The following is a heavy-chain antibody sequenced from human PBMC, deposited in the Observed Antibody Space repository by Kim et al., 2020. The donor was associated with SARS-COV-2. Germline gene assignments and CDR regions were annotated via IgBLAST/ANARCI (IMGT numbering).Heavy chain of an antibody. D-gene: IGHD3-16*01. CDR3: AREGERVGEDYFDF. V-gene: IGHV3-21*01. J-gene: IGHJ4*02. Sequence: ADSVKGRFTISRDNAKNSLYLQMNSLRAEDTAVYYCAREGERVGEDYFDFWGQGTLVTVSS.